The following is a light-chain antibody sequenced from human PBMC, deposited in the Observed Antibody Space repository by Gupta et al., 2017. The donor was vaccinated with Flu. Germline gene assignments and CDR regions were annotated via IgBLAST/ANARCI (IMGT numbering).Light chain of an antibody. J-gene: IGKJ2*01. V-gene: IGKV1-39*01. CDR3: QQSFSTPHT. CDR1: QYISTY. Sequence: DIKMSQSSSSLSASAGERVTITCRASQYISTYLNWYQQKAGKAPKVLIYTASGLQSGVPSRFSGSGFGTDFTLTISSLQPEDFASYYCQQSFSTPHTFGQGTKLEIK. CDR2: TAS.